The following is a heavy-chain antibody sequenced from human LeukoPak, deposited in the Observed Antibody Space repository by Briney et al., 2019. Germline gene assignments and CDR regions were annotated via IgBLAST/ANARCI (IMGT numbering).Heavy chain of an antibody. CDR2: ISGNGGST. Sequence: GGSLRLSCAASGFTFSSYEMNWVRQAPGKGLEWVSAISGNGGSTYHADSVKGRFTISRDNSKNTLYLQMNSLRAEDTAVYYCAKDLSPPEAYYFDYWGQGTLVTVSS. CDR1: GFTFSSYE. V-gene: IGHV3-23*01. J-gene: IGHJ4*02. CDR3: AKDLSPPEAYYFDY.